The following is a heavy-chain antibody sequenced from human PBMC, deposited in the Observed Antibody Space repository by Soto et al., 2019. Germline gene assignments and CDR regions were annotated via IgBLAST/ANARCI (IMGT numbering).Heavy chain of an antibody. CDR1: GGTFSSYA. CDR3: LRVVATPGYPDY. D-gene: IGHD5-12*01. CDR2: IVPIVDTS. J-gene: IGHJ4*02. Sequence: QVQLVQSGAEVRKPASSVKVSCKTSGGTFSSYAISWVRQAPGQGLEWMGGIVPIVDTSTYAQKFQGRVTITADESTSTAYMEPSSLRSDDTAVYYCLRVVATPGYPDYWGQGTLVTVSS. V-gene: IGHV1-69*12.